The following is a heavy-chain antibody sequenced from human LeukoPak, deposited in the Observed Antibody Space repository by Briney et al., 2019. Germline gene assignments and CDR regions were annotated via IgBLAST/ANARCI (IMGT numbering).Heavy chain of an antibody. J-gene: IGHJ4*02. D-gene: IGHD2-21*02. CDR3: TRGLGSVTVL. CDR2: MNPNSGNT. CDR1: GYTFTNYD. Sequence: ASVKVSCKASGYTFTNYDINWVRQAAGHGLEWMGWMNPNSGNTGYAQKFQGRVTMTRENSISTAYMELSSLRSEDTAVYYCTRGLGSVTVLWGQGTLVTVSS. V-gene: IGHV1-8*02.